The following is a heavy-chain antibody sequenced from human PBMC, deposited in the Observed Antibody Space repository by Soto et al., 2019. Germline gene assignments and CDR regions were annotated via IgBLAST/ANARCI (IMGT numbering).Heavy chain of an antibody. CDR1: GVTFSIQD. D-gene: IGHD5-12*01. J-gene: IGHJ4*02. V-gene: IGHV1-69*13. CDR2: IIPIFETP. CDR3: ATNEGRDGYSFDY. Sequence: SVKVSCKASGVTFSIQDMRCVRRSPGQGLEWMGGIIPIFETPQYAEKFQDRVTITADESTSTAYMELSSLTSEDTAVYYCATNEGRDGYSFDYWGQGTLVTVSS.